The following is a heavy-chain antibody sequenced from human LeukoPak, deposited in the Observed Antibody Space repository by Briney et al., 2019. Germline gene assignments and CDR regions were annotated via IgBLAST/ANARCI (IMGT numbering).Heavy chain of an antibody. CDR3: AKDIMGATTYDY. CDR1: GFTFSSYA. Sequence: SGGSLRLSCAASGFTFSSYAMSWVRQAPGKGLEWVSAISGSGGSTYYADSVKGRFTISRDNSKNTLYLQMNSLRAEDTGIYYCAKDIMGATTYDYWGQGTLVTVSS. CDR2: ISGSGGST. V-gene: IGHV3-23*01. D-gene: IGHD1-26*01. J-gene: IGHJ4*02.